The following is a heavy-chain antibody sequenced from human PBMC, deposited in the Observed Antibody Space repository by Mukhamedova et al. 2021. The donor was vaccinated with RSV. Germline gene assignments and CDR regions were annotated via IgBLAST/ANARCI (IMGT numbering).Heavy chain of an antibody. J-gene: IGHJ4*02. Sequence: SPGKRPEWVASISSSSTFIYHPDSVKGRFTISRDNAKNSLFLQMNNLRAEDTAVYYCARSYSSGWYFFDYLGQGTLVTVSS. CDR3: ARSYSSGWYFFDY. V-gene: IGHV3-21*06. CDR2: ISSSSTFI. D-gene: IGHD6-19*01.